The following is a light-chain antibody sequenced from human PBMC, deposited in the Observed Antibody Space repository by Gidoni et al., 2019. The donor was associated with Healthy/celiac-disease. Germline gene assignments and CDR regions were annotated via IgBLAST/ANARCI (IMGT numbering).Light chain of an antibody. J-gene: IGKJ5*01. V-gene: IGKV3-15*01. CDR3: QQYNNWLT. CDR2: GAS. CDR1: QSVSSN. Sequence: EIVMTQSPATLSVSPGERATLSCRASQSVSSNLAWYQQKPGQAPRLLIYGASTRATGIPARFSGSGSGTEFTLTISSLQSEDFAVYYCQQYNNWLTFXXXTRLEIK.